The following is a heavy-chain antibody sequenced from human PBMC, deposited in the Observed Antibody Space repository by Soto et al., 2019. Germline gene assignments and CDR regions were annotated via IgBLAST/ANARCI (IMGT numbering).Heavy chain of an antibody. Sequence: GASLKVSCKASGYSFNSYGISWVRQAPGQGLEWMGWISAYNANTDYAQKLQGRVTMTKDTSTTTAYMELRSLRSDDTAVYYCARYDLGRGRFDPWGQGTLVTVSS. D-gene: IGHD7-27*01. CDR2: ISAYNANT. CDR1: GYSFNSYG. J-gene: IGHJ5*02. CDR3: ARYDLGRGRFDP. V-gene: IGHV1-18*01.